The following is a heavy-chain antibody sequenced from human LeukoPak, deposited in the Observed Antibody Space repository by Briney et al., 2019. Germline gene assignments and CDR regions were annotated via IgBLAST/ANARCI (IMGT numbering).Heavy chain of an antibody. CDR3: ARGPPVVYDVLTGYYRFDY. J-gene: IGHJ4*02. Sequence: PSETLSLTCAVHGGSFNGYYWSWIRQPPGKGLEWIGEINGSRSTKYNPSLKSRVTISVDTSKNQFSLKLNSVTAADTAVYYCARGPPVVYDVLTGYYRFDYWGQGTLVTVSS. CDR2: INGSRST. V-gene: IGHV4-34*01. CDR1: GGSFNGYY. D-gene: IGHD3-9*01.